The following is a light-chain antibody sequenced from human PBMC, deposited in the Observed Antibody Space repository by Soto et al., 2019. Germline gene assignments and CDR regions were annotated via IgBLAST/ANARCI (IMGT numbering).Light chain of an antibody. CDR2: AAS. CDR3: QQLHSYPLT. CDR1: QDISNY. V-gene: IGKV1-9*01. J-gene: IGKJ4*01. Sequence: DIHLTQSPSFLSASVGDRVTITCRASQDISNYLVWYQQKPGKAPKLLMYAASTLQSGVPSRFSGSGSGTAFTLTITSLQPEDFATYYCQQLHSYPLTFGGGNKVEIK.